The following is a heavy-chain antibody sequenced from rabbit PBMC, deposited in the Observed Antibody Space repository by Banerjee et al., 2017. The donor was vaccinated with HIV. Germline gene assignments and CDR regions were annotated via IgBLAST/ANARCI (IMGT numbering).Heavy chain of an antibody. Sequence: QEQLVESGGGPVQPEGSLTLTCTASGFSFSSSYYMCWVRQAPGKGLEWIARIDPGSSGNTYYANWAKGRLTISKTSSTTVTLQMTSLTVADTATYFCARVGYGAGGDGFHLWGPGTLVTVS. D-gene: IGHD7-1*01. V-gene: IGHV1S45*01. CDR2: IDPGSSGNT. CDR1: GFSFSSSYY. CDR3: ARVGYGAGGDGFHL. J-gene: IGHJ4*01.